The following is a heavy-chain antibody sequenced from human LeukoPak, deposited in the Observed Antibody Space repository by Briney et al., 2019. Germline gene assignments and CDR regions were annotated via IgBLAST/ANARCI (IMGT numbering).Heavy chain of an antibody. J-gene: IGHJ4*02. CDR1: GFTFSNYL. Sequence: GGSLRLSCVASGFTFSNYLTNWVRRAPGKGLEWVSGISHSGGSIYYADSVKGRFTISRDNSKNTLYLQMDRLRVEDTAVYYCAMALDYWGQGTLVTVSS. CDR2: ISHSGGSI. V-gene: IGHV3-23*01. CDR3: AMALDY.